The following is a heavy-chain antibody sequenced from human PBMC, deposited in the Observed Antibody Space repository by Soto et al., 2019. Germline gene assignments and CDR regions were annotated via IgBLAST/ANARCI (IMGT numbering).Heavy chain of an antibody. J-gene: IGHJ6*03. CDR2: IYYSGST. D-gene: IGHD3-3*01. Sequence: SETLSLTCTVSGGSISSYYWSWIRQPPWKGLEWIGYIYYSGSTNYNPSLKSRVTISVDTSKNQFSLKLSSVTAADTAVYYCARGHDFWSGYPISPYYYYYMDVWGKGTTVTVSS. CDR1: GGSISSYY. V-gene: IGHV4-59*01. CDR3: ARGHDFWSGYPISPYYYYYMDV.